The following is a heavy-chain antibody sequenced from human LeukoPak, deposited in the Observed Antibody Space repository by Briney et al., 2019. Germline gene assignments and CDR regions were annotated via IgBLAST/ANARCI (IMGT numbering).Heavy chain of an antibody. CDR2: IYYSGST. CDR1: GGSMSSYY. J-gene: IGHJ4*02. D-gene: IGHD5-18*01. CDR3: ARLRGPLQPFDY. Sequence: PSETLSLTCTVSGGSMSSYYWSWIRQPPGKGLEWIGYIYYSGSTNYNPSLKSRVTISVDTSKNQFSLKLSSVTAADTAVYYCARLRGPLQPFDYWGQGTLVTVSS. V-gene: IGHV4-59*01.